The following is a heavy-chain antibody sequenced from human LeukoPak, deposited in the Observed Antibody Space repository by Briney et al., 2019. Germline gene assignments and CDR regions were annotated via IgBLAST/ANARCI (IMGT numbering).Heavy chain of an antibody. CDR1: GFTFSSYS. V-gene: IGHV3-21*01. J-gene: IGHJ6*02. CDR2: ISSSSSYI. CDR3: ARSSDGVVVASMDV. Sequence: GGPLRLSCAASGFTFSSYSMNWVRQAPGKGLEWVSSISSSSSYIYYADSVKGRFTISRDNAKNSLYLQMNSLRAEDTAVYYCARSSDGVVVASMDVWGQGTTVTVSS. D-gene: IGHD2-15*01.